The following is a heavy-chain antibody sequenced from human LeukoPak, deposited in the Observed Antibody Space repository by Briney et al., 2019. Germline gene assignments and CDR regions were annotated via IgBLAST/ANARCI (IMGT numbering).Heavy chain of an antibody. CDR2: ISAYNGNT. J-gene: IGHJ6*02. CDR3: ARWNQRYCSGGSCYYYYGMDV. Sequence: GASVKVSCKASGYTFTSYGISWVRQAPGQGLEWMGWISAYNGNTNYAQKLQGRVTMTTDTSTSTAYMELRSLRSDDTAVYYCARWNQRYCSGGSCYYYYGMDVWGQGTTVTVPS. D-gene: IGHD2-15*01. V-gene: IGHV1-18*01. CDR1: GYTFTSYG.